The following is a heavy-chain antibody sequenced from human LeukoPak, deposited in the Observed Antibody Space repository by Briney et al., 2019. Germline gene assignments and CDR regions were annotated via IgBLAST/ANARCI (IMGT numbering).Heavy chain of an antibody. J-gene: IGHJ5*02. V-gene: IGHV1-18*01. CDR1: GYTFTSYG. CDR3: ARDLVVRGLRPNWFDP. CDR2: ISAYNGNT. Sequence: ASVKVSCKASGYTFTSYGISWVRQAPGLGLEWMGWISAYNGNTNYAQKLQGRVTMTTDTSTSTAYMELRSLRSDDTAVYYCARDLVVRGLRPNWFDPWGQGTLVTVSS. D-gene: IGHD3-10*01.